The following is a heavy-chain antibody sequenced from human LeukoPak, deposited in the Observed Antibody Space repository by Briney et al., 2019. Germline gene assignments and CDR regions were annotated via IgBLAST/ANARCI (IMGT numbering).Heavy chain of an antibody. Sequence: ASVKVSCKASGYTFTSYDINWVRQATGQGLEWMGWMNPNSGNTGYAQKFQGRVTMTRNTSISTAYMELSGLRSEDTAVYYCARGVAGNIAARRSWFYYYYMDVWGKGTTVTVSS. CDR2: MNPNSGNT. V-gene: IGHV1-8*01. D-gene: IGHD6-6*01. CDR3: ARGVAGNIAARRSWFYYYYMDV. CDR1: GYTFTSYD. J-gene: IGHJ6*03.